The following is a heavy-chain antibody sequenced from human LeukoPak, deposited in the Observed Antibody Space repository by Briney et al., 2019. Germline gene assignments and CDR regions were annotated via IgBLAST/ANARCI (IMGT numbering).Heavy chain of an antibody. J-gene: IGHJ6*02. CDR3: ARDYGGNLLRGYYYGMEV. V-gene: IGHV1-18*01. D-gene: IGHD4-23*01. CDR1: GYTFTSYG. CDR2: ISAYNGNT. Sequence: GASVKVSCKASGYTFTSYGISWVRQAPGQGLEWMGWISAYNGNTNYAQKLQGRVTMTTDTSTSTAYMELRSLRSDDTAVYYCARDYGGNLLRGYYYGMEVWGQGTTVTVSS.